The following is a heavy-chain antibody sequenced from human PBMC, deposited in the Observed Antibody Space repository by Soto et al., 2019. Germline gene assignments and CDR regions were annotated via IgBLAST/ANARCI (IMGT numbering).Heavy chain of an antibody. V-gene: IGHV3-11*01. Sequence: GGSLRLSCAASGFTFSDYYMSWIRQAPGKGLEWVSYISSSGSTIYYADSVKGRFTISRDNAKNSLYLQMNSLRAEDTAVYYCARDLDVDTAMVTPYRYGMDVWGQGTTVTVS. D-gene: IGHD5-18*01. CDR3: ARDLDVDTAMVTPYRYGMDV. CDR2: ISSSGSTI. CDR1: GFTFSDYY. J-gene: IGHJ6*02.